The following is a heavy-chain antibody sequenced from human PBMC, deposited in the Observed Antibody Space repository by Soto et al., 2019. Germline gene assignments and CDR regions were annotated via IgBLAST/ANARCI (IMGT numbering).Heavy chain of an antibody. CDR3: AIFSSLNYCSSSSCYWGYFDY. CDR1: GFTFSSYA. Sequence: PGGSLRLSCAASGFTFSSYAMSWVRQAPGKGLEWVSAISGSGGSTYYADSVKGRFTISRDNSKNTLYLQMNSLRAEDTAVYYCAIFSSLNYCSSSSCYWGYFDYWGQGTLVTVSS. D-gene: IGHD2-2*01. V-gene: IGHV3-23*01. J-gene: IGHJ4*02. CDR2: ISGSGGST.